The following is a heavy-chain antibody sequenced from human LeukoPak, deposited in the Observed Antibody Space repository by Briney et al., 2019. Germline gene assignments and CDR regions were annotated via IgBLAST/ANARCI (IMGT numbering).Heavy chain of an antibody. D-gene: IGHD3-22*01. J-gene: IGHJ4*01. CDR3: AKGRLNYYDSSGYLDY. CDR2: ISGSGGST. V-gene: IGHV3-23*01. Sequence: GGSLRLSCPASGFTFSSYAMSWLRQAPAKGLEWASAISGSGGSTYYAGSVKGPFIISRDKFKNTLYLLMNSLRAEDTAVYYCAKGRLNYYDSSGYLDYWGQGTLVTVSS. CDR1: GFTFSSYA.